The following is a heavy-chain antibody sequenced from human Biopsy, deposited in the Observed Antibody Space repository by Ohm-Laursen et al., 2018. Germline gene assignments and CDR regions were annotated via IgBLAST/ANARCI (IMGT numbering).Heavy chain of an antibody. Sequence: SDTRSLTCSVSGGSVGSGTFHWGWIRQPPGKGLEWIGHVYYTGNTNYNLSLKSRVTISMDMSKNQFSLRLSSVTAADTAVYYCVRQGGYFQNWGPGSQVAVSS. D-gene: IGHD5-12*01. CDR2: VYYTGNT. CDR3: VRQGGYFQN. CDR1: GGSVGSGTFH. J-gene: IGHJ1*01. V-gene: IGHV4-61*01.